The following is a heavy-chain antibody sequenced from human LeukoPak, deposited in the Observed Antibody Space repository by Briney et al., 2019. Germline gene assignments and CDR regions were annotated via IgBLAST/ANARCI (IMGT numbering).Heavy chain of an antibody. J-gene: IGHJ6*02. Sequence: GGSLRLSCAASGFPFSSYSMTWVRQAPGKGLEWVANIKPDGTTKFYVDSVKGRFTISRDNAKNSLYLQMNSLRAEDTAVYYCARYSGSYEVNYYYYYGMDVWGQGTTVTVSS. CDR2: IKPDGTTK. D-gene: IGHD1-26*01. V-gene: IGHV3-7*03. CDR3: ARYSGSYEVNYYYYYGMDV. CDR1: GFPFSSYS.